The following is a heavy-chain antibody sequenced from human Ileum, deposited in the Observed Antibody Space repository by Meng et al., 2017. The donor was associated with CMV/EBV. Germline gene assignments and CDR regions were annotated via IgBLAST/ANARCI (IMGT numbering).Heavy chain of an antibody. CDR1: GGSISSGIYY. J-gene: IGHJ5*02. CDR3: AGDWGPYSSRGYFDP. D-gene: IGHD6-13*01. CDR2: IYYSGST. Sequence: QVPLQESGPGLVTPSETLSLTCTVTGGSISSGIYYWAWIRQSPGKGLEWIGSIYYSGSTYDNPSLKSRVTMSVDTFKNQFSLKLTSVTAADTAVYYCAGDWGPYSSRGYFDPWGQGTLVTVSS. V-gene: IGHV4-39*07.